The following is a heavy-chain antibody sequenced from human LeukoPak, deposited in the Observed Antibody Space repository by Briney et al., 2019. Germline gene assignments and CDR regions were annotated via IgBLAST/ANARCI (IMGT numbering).Heavy chain of an antibody. CDR2: IIPIFGTA. J-gene: IGHJ4*02. D-gene: IGHD4-11*01. V-gene: IGHV1-69*13. Sequence: SVKVSCKASGGTFSSYAISWVRQAPGQGLEWMGGIIPIFGTANYAQKFQGRVTITADESTSTAYMELSSLRSEDTAVYYCARCPYSNCDYFDYWGQGTLVTVSS. CDR3: ARCPYSNCDYFDY. CDR1: GGTFSSYA.